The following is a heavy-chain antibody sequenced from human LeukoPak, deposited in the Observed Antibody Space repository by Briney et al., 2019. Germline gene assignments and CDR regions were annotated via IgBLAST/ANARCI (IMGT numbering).Heavy chain of an antibody. Sequence: SETLSLTCSVSGGSISSYYWSWIRQPPGKGLEWIGYIYTTGTTNYNPSLKSRVTISVDTSKNQFSLKQTSVTAADTAVYYCARRGTSWYDWFDPWGQGTLVTVSS. D-gene: IGHD6-13*01. CDR2: IYTTGTT. CDR1: GGSISSYY. V-gene: IGHV4-4*09. J-gene: IGHJ5*02. CDR3: ARRGTSWYDWFDP.